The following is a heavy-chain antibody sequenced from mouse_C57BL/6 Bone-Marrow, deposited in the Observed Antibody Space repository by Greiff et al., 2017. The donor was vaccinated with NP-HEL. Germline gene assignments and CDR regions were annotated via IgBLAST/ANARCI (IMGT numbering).Heavy chain of an antibody. Sequence: EVQLQQSGPELVKPGASVKIPCKASGYTFTDYNMDWVKQSHGKSLEWIGDINPNNGGTIYNQKFKGKATLTVDKSSSTAYMELRSLTSEDTAGYYCARERGSYWYFDVWGTGTTVTVSS. CDR3: ARERGSYWYFDV. V-gene: IGHV1-18*01. CDR1: GYTFTDYN. J-gene: IGHJ1*03. CDR2: INPNNGGT.